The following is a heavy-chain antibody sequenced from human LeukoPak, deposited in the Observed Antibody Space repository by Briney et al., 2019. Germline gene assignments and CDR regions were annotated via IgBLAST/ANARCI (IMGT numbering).Heavy chain of an antibody. CDR1: GFTFSSYA. CDR2: ISGSGGST. V-gene: IGHV3-23*01. J-gene: IGHJ5*02. D-gene: IGHD3-3*01. Sequence: GGSLRVSCAASGFTFSSYAMSWVRQAPGKGLEWVSAISGSGGSTYYADSVKGRFTISRDNSKNTLYLQMNSLRAEDTAVYYCAKVASRITIFGVVTDNWFDPWGQGTLVTVSS. CDR3: AKVASRITIFGVVTDNWFDP.